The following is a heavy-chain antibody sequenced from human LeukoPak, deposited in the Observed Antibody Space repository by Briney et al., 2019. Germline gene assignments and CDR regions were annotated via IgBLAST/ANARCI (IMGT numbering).Heavy chain of an antibody. D-gene: IGHD3-10*01. Sequence: ASVKVSCKASGYTFISYYMHWVRQAPGQGREWMGIINPSGGSTTYAQKFQGRVTMTRDTSTSTVYMEVSSLRSEDTAVYYCARDFGSETYYYGSGSPGAFDIWGQGTMVTVSS. CDR2: INPSGGST. J-gene: IGHJ3*02. CDR1: GYTFISYY. V-gene: IGHV1-46*01. CDR3: ARDFGSETYYYGSGSPGAFDI.